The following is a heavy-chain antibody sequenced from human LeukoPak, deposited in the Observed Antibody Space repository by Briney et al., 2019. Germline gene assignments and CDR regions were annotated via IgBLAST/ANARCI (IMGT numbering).Heavy chain of an antibody. V-gene: IGHV7-4-1*02. Sequence: ASVKVSCKASGYTFTSYAMNWVRQAPGQGLEWMGWINTNTGNPTYAQGFTGRFVFSLDTSVSTAYLQISSLKAEDSAVYYCATYMEGANTSENYWGRGTLVTVSS. CDR1: GYTFTSYA. J-gene: IGHJ4*02. D-gene: IGHD1-26*01. CDR3: ATYMEGANTSENY. CDR2: INTNTGNP.